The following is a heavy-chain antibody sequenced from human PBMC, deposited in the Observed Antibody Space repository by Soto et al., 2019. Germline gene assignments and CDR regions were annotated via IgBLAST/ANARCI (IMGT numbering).Heavy chain of an antibody. CDR2: INTNSGGT. CDR1: GYAFTTFY. Sequence: EASVKVSCKASGYAFTTFYIHWVRQAPGQELEWMGWINTNSGGTNYAQKFQDRVTMTRDTSITTAFMELTRLTSDDTAVYYCARGGDEDSGYQNYWGQGTLVTVSS. V-gene: IGHV1-2*02. CDR3: ARGGDEDSGYQNY. J-gene: IGHJ4*02. D-gene: IGHD3-22*01.